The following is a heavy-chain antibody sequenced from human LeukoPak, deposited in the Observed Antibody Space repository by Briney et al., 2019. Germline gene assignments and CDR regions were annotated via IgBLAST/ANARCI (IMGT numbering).Heavy chain of an antibody. J-gene: IGHJ4*02. CDR2: ISYDGSNK. CDR1: GFTFSSYA. CDR3: AALAYCGGDCSY. Sequence: GGSLRLSCAASGFTFSSYAMHWVRQAPGKGLEWVAVISYDGSNKYYADSVKGRFTISRDNSKNTLYLQMNSLRAEDTAVYYCAALAYCGGDCSYWGQGTLVTVSS. D-gene: IGHD2-21*01. V-gene: IGHV3-30-3*01.